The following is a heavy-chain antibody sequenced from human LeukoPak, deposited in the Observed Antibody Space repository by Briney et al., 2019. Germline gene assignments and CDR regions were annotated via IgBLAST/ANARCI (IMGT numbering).Heavy chain of an antibody. Sequence: SETLSLTCTVSGGSISSGDYYWSWIRQPPGKGLEWIGYIYYSGSTYYNPSLKSRVTISVDTSKNQFSLKLSSVTAADTAVYYCVRVGGYGGNQNFDYWGQGTLVTVSS. V-gene: IGHV4-30-4*01. D-gene: IGHD4-23*01. CDR2: IYYSGST. CDR3: VRVGGYGGNQNFDY. J-gene: IGHJ4*02. CDR1: GGSISSGDYY.